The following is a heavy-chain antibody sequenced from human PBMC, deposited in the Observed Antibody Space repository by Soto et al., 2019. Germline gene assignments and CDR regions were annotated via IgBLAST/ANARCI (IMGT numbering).Heavy chain of an antibody. D-gene: IGHD4-17*01. J-gene: IGHJ2*01. CDR3: ARQRVQVTTGIWYFDL. V-gene: IGHV4-39*01. Sequence: QLQLQESGPGLVKPSETLSLTCTVSGGSISSSSYYWGWIRQPPGKGLEWIGSIYYSGSTYYNPSLKSRVTISVDTSKNQFSLKLSSVTAADTAVYYCARQRVQVTTGIWYFDLWGRGTLVTVSS. CDR1: GGSISSSSYY. CDR2: IYYSGST.